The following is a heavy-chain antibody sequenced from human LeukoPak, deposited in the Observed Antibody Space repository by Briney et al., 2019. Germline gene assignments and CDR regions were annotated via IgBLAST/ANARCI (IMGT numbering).Heavy chain of an antibody. J-gene: IGHJ6*02. CDR2: ISSTNITT. Sequence: GSLRLSCAASGFTFSSYGVNWVRQAPGKGLEWISYISSTNITTYYADSVKGRFTISRDNSKNTLFLQMNSLRAEDTAVFYCAKDLGSGWEKYAMDVWGQGTTVTVSS. CDR1: GFTFSSYG. D-gene: IGHD6-19*01. CDR3: AKDLGSGWEKYAMDV. V-gene: IGHV3-48*01.